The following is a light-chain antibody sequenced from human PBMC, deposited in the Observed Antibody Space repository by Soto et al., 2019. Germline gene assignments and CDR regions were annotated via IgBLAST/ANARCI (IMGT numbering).Light chain of an antibody. CDR1: QSVSSN. J-gene: IGKJ4*01. V-gene: IGKV3-15*01. CDR3: QQYNNWPPSHT. CDR2: GAS. Sequence: EIVMTQSPATLSVSPGERATLSCRASQSVSSNLAWYQQKPGQAPRLLIYGASTRATGLPARFSGSGSGTEFTLTISSLQSEDFAIYYCQQYNNWPPSHTFGGGTKVEIK.